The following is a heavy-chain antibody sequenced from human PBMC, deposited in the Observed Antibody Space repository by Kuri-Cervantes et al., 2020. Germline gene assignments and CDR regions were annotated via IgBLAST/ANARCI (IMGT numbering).Heavy chain of an antibody. CDR2: ISSRGSTT. Sequence: GESLKISCAASGFTFSDYYMSWIRQAPGKGLEWVAYISSRGSTTHYADSVKGRFNISRDNAKKSLYLQINSLRAEDTAVYHCARGGVLTGYYVYFDYWGQGALVTVSS. CDR1: GFTFSDYY. CDR3: ARGGVLTGYYVYFDY. V-gene: IGHV3-11*01. J-gene: IGHJ4*02. D-gene: IGHD3-9*01.